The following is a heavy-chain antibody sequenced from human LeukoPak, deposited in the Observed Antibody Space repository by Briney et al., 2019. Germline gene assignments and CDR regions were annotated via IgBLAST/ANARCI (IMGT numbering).Heavy chain of an antibody. Sequence: PSETLSLTCTVSGGSISSYYWSWIRQPPGKGLEWIGYIYYSGSTNYNPSLKSRVTISVDTSKNQFSLKLSSVTAADTAVYYCARHSGSYLPYFDYWGQGTLVRVSS. D-gene: IGHD1-26*01. CDR1: GGSISSYY. J-gene: IGHJ4*02. V-gene: IGHV4-59*08. CDR3: ARHSGSYLPYFDY. CDR2: IYYSGST.